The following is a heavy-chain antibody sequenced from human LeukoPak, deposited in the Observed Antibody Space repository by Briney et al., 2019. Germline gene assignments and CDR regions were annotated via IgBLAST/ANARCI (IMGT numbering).Heavy chain of an antibody. Sequence: GASLKISCKGAGYSFTSYWIGWVRQMPGKGLEWMGIIYPGDSDTRYSPSFQGQVTISADKSISTAYLQWNSLKASDTAVYYCARHQTGAFDIWGQGTMVTVSS. CDR2: IYPGDSDT. V-gene: IGHV5-51*01. CDR1: GYSFTSYW. CDR3: ARHQTGAFDI. J-gene: IGHJ3*02.